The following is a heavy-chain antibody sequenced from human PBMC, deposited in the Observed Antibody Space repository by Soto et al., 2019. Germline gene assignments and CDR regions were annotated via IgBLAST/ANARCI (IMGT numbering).Heavy chain of an antibody. CDR3: ARVPRNFYYNGMDV. Sequence: PVGSLRLSCEGSGFTFSSYEMNWVRQAPGKGLEWVSYISSSGSTKNYADSVKGRFTISRDNVKNSLYLQMNSLRAEDTAVYYCARVPRNFYYNGMDVWGQGTTVTVSS. J-gene: IGHJ6*02. V-gene: IGHV3-48*03. CDR2: ISSSGSTK. CDR1: GFTFSSYE.